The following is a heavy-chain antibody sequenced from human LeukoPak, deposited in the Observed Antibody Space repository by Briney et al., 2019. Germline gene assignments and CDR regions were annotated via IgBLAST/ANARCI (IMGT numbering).Heavy chain of an antibody. CDR3: ASSADRDGYNPN. D-gene: IGHD5-24*01. CDR1: GGTFSSYA. J-gene: IGHJ4*02. CDR2: IIPILGIA. V-gene: IGHV1-69*04. Sequence: GASVKVSCKASGGTFSSYAISWVRQAPGQGLEWMGRIIPILGIANYAQKFQGRVTITADKSTSTAYMELSSLRSEDTAVYYCASSADRDGYNPNWGQGTLVTVSS.